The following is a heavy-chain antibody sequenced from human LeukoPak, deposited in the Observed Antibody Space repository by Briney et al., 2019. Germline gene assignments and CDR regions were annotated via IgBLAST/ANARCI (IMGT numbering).Heavy chain of an antibody. D-gene: IGHD6-13*01. V-gene: IGHV4-61*08. Sequence: SETLSLTCTVSGDSISSGDYYWSWVRQPPGKGLEWIGFVYYTGSTNYSPSLKSRVTISVDTSKNQFSLKLRSVTAADTAVYYCARISSSNWYNERGAFDVWGQGTMVTVSS. CDR1: GDSISSGDYY. CDR3: ARISSSNWYNERGAFDV. CDR2: VYYTGST. J-gene: IGHJ3*01.